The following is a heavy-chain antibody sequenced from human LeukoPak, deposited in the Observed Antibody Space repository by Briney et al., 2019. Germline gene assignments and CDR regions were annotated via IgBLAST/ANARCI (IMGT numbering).Heavy chain of an antibody. Sequence: GGSLRLSCAASGFTFSSYSMNWVRQAPGKGLEWVSSISSSSSYIYYADSVKGRFTISRDNAKNSLYLQMNSLRAEDTAVYYCARGTWYYYDSSGYYAEYFQHWGQGTLVTVSS. CDR3: ARGTWYYYDSSGYYAEYFQH. J-gene: IGHJ1*01. D-gene: IGHD3-22*01. V-gene: IGHV3-21*01. CDR2: ISSSSSYI. CDR1: GFTFSSYS.